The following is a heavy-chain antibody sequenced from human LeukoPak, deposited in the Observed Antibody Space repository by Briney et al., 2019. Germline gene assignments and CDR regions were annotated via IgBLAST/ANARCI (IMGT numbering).Heavy chain of an antibody. CDR3: ARYDYGDYELIDY. CDR2: IYPGDSDT. V-gene: IGHV5-51*01. J-gene: IGHJ4*02. Sequence: GESLQISCKGSGDSFTSYWIGWVRQMPGKGLEWMGIIYPGDSDTRYSPSFQGQVTISADKSISTAYLQWSSLKASATAMYYCARYDYGDYELIDYWGQGTLVTVSS. D-gene: IGHD4-17*01. CDR1: GDSFTSYW.